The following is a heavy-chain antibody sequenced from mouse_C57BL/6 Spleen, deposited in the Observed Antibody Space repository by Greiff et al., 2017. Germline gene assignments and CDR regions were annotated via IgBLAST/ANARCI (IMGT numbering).Heavy chain of an antibody. V-gene: IGHV1-80*01. CDR2: IYPGDGDT. D-gene: IGHD1-1*01. J-gene: IGHJ2*01. Sequence: QVQLQQSGAELVKPGASVKISCKASGYAFSSYWMNWVKQRPGKGLEWIGQIYPGDGDTNYNGKFKGKATLTADKSSSTAYMQLSSLTSEDSAVYFCARSGTPTVVATNYFDYWGQGTTLTVSS. CDR3: ARSGTPTVVATNYFDY. CDR1: GYAFSSYW.